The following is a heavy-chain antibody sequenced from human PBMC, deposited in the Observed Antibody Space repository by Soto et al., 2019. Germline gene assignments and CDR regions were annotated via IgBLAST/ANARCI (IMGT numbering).Heavy chain of an antibody. V-gene: IGHV1-18*01. CDR3: ARAVITFGGVSRPPDY. J-gene: IGHJ4*02. CDR1: GYTFTSYG. D-gene: IGHD3-16*01. CDR2: ISAYNGNT. Sequence: QVQLVQSGAEVKKPGASVKVSCKASGYTFTSYGISWVRQAPGQGLEWMGWISAYNGNTNYAQKLQGRVTMTTDTXTXXAYMELRSLRSDDTAVYYCARAVITFGGVSRPPDYWGQGTLVTVSS.